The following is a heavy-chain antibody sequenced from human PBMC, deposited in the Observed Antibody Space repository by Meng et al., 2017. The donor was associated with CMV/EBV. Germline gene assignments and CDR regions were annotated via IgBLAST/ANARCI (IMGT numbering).Heavy chain of an antibody. V-gene: IGHV3-21*01. D-gene: IGHD2-2*01. CDR3: ARNYVPAAISGDAFDI. CDR2: ISSSSYI. J-gene: IGHJ3*02. CDR1: GFTLSSHS. Sequence: GGSLRLYCAASGFTLSSHSMNCVRQAPGQGMERVSPISSSSYIYYADSVKGRFTITRDNAKNSLYQQMNSLRAENTAVYYCARNYVPAAISGDAFDIWGQGTMVTVSS.